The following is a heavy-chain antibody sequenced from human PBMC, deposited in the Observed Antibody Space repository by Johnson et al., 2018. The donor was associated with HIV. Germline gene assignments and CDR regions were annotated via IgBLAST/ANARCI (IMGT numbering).Heavy chain of an antibody. Sequence: PGKGLEWVAVISYDGSNKYYADSVKGRFTISRDNSKNTLYLQMNSLRAEDTAVYYCARGSQEMVTIWNAFDIWGQGAMVTVSS. J-gene: IGHJ3*02. CDR3: ARGSQEMVTIWNAFDI. V-gene: IGHV3-30*04. CDR2: ISYDGSNK. D-gene: IGHD5-24*01.